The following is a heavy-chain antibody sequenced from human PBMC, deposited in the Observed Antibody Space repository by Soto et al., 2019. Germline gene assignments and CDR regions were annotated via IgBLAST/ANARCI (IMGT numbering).Heavy chain of an antibody. CDR3: ARVGATVTSQALGFDH. J-gene: IGHJ4*02. CDR1: GGSISSHY. CDR2: LYYTGST. V-gene: IGHV4-59*11. Sequence: SSETLSLTCTVSGGSISSHYWSWVRQPPGKGLEWIGYLYYTGSTNYNASLKSQVTMSLDTSKNQFSPMLTSVTAADTAVYYCARVGATVTSQALGFDHWGQGILVTVSS. D-gene: IGHD4-17*01.